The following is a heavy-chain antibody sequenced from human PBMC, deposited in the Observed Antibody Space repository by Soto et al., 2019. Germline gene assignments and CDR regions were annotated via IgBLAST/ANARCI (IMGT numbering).Heavy chain of an antibody. D-gene: IGHD3-3*01. V-gene: IGHV1-8*01. J-gene: IGHJ5*02. CDR3: ARDPRPLFWSSYSRYNWFDP. Sequence: QVQLVQSGAEVKRPGASVKVSCKASGYTFTSYDINWVRQGTGQGLEWMGWMNPNSDDTGYAQKFQGRVTMTKNTSISTAYMELSSLRSEDTAVYYCARDPRPLFWSSYSRYNWFDPWGQGTLVTISS. CDR2: MNPNSDDT. CDR1: GYTFTSYD.